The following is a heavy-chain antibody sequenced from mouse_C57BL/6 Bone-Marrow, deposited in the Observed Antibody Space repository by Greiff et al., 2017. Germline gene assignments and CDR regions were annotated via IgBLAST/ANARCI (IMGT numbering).Heavy chain of an antibody. J-gene: IGHJ1*03. Sequence: EAGGGLVQPKGSLKLSCAASGFTFNTYAMHWVRQAPGKGLEWVARIRSKSSNYATYYADSVKDRFTISRDDSQSMLYLQMNNLKTEYTAMYYCVRMCYYYGTFWYFDVWGTGTTVTVSS. CDR2: IRSKSSNYAT. V-gene: IGHV10-3*01. CDR1: GFTFNTYA. D-gene: IGHD1-1*01. CDR3: VRMCYYYGTFWYFDV.